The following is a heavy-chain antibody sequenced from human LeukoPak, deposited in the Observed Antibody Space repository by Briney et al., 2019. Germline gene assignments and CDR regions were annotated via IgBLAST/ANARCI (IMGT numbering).Heavy chain of an antibody. CDR1: RFTFSSYA. J-gene: IGHJ4*02. CDR2: ISYDGSNE. D-gene: IGHD3-9*01. V-gene: IGHV3-30-3*01. CDR3: ARDRRYDILTGFSNFFDY. Sequence: GGSLRLSCASSRFTFSSYAMHWVRQAPGKGLEWVAVISYDGSNEYYADSVKGGFTISRDNSKNTLYLQMNSLRGEDTAVYYCARDRRYDILTGFSNFFDYWGQGTLVTVSS.